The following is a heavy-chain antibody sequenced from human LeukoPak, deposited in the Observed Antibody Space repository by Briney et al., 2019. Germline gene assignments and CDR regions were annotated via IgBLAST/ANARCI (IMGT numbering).Heavy chain of an antibody. V-gene: IGHV3-74*01. CDR3: ARDKYGGNSNAFDI. Sequence: PGGSLRLSCAASGFTFSSYWMHWVRQAPGKGLVWVARIGTDGSRTTYADYVQGRFTISRGNAKNTLYLQMNSLRAEDTAVYYCARDKYGGNSNAFDIWGQGTLVTVSS. J-gene: IGHJ3*02. CDR2: IGTDGSRT. CDR1: GFTFSSYW. D-gene: IGHD4-23*01.